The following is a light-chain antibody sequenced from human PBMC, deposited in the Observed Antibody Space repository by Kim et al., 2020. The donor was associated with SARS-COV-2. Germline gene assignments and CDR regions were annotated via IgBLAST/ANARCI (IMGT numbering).Light chain of an antibody. CDR2: DNN. CDR3: GTWDNSLNGVA. Sequence: GQQFTIYCSGSSPNIGNNVVSWYQQLPGTAPKLLIYDNNKRHSGIPDRFSGSKSGTSATLGITGLQTGDEAEYYCGTWDNSLNGVAFGGGTQLTVL. CDR1: SPNIGNNV. J-gene: IGLJ2*01. V-gene: IGLV1-51*01.